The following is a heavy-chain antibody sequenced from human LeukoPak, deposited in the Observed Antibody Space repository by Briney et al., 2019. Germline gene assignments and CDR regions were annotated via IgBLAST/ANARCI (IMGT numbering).Heavy chain of an antibody. CDR3: ARHVPSRYSYGRGGFDY. CDR2: IYYSGST. J-gene: IGHJ4*02. D-gene: IGHD5-18*01. Sequence: SETLSLTCTVSGGSISSSSYYWGWIRQPPGKGLEWIGSIYYSGSTHYNPSLKSRVTISVDTSKNQFSLKLSSVTAADTAVYYCARHVPSRYSYGRGGFDYWGQGTLVTVSS. CDR1: GGSISSSSYY. V-gene: IGHV4-39*01.